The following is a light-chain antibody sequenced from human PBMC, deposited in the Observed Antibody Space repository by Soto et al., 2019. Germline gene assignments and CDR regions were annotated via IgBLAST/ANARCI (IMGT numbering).Light chain of an antibody. V-gene: IGKV3-20*01. Sequence: EIVLTQSPGTLSLSPGERATLSCRASQSVSSSYLAWYQQRPGQAPRLLIYGASNRATGIPDRFSGSGSGTDFTLTISRLEPEDLAVYFCQQYGNSPLTFGGGTKVDIK. CDR2: GAS. J-gene: IGKJ4*01. CDR1: QSVSSSY. CDR3: QQYGNSPLT.